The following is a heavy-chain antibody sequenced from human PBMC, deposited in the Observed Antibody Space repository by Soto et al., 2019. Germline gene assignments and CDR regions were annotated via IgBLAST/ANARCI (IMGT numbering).Heavy chain of an antibody. CDR2: ISGSGGST. CDR3: AKDRVTMVRGVISDYYMDV. Sequence: EVQLLESGGGLVQPGGSLRLSCAASGFTFSSYAMSWVRQAPGKWLEWVSAISGSGGSTYYADSVKGRFTISIDNSKNTLYLQMNSLRAEDTAVYYCAKDRVTMVRGVISDYYMDVWGKGTTVTVSS. D-gene: IGHD3-10*01. V-gene: IGHV3-23*01. CDR1: GFTFSSYA. J-gene: IGHJ6*03.